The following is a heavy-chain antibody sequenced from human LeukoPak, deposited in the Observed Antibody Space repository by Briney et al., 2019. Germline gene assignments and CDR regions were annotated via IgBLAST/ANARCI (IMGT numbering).Heavy chain of an antibody. CDR2: IIPFLGIA. CDR3: AREGLDGTTGTTEIYYYGLDV. J-gene: IGHJ6*01. CDR1: GYTFTGYY. D-gene: IGHD1-7*01. V-gene: IGHV1-69*04. Sequence: SVKVSCKSSGYTFTGYYIHWVRQAPGQGLEWMGRIIPFLGIAHYAQKFQGRVTITADRSTSTANMELSSLRSEDTAVYYCAREGLDGTTGTTEIYYYGLDVWGQGTTVTVSS.